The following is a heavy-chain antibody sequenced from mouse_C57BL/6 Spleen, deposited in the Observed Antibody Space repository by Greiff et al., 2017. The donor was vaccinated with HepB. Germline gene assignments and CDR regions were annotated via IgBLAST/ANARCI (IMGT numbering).Heavy chain of an antibody. CDR1: GFTFSSYA. V-gene: IGHV5-4*01. J-gene: IGHJ2*01. D-gene: IGHD1-1*01. CDR3: ARDYYGSTLDY. Sequence: EVQGVESGGGLVKPGGSLKLSCAASGFTFSSYAMSWVRQTPEKRLEWVATISDGGSYTYYPDNVKGRFTISRDNAKNNLYLQMSHLKSEDTAMYYCARDYYGSTLDYWGQGTTPTVSS. CDR2: ISDGGSYT.